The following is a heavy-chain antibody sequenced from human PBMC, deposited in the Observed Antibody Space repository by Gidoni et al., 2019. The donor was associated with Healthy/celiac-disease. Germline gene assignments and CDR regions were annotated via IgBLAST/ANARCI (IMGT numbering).Heavy chain of an antibody. CDR1: GGSISSGGYS. CDR3: ARGAAAAGTVYFQH. V-gene: IGHV4-30-2*01. Sequence: QLQLQESGSGLVKPSQTLSLTCAVSGGSISSGGYSWSWIRQPPGKGLEWIGYIYHSGTTYYNPSLKSRVTISVDRSKIQFSLKLSSVTAADTAVYYCARGAAAAGTVYFQHWGQGTLVTVSS. CDR2: IYHSGTT. D-gene: IGHD6-13*01. J-gene: IGHJ1*01.